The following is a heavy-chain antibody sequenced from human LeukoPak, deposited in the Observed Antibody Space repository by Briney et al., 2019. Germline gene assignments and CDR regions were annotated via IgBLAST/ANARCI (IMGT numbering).Heavy chain of an antibody. CDR2: IYPEDSDT. CDR1: GYSFSSYC. J-gene: IGHJ4*02. D-gene: IGHD3-22*01. CDR3: ARQHYYNNSGFHS. Sequence: GESLKIYCQGSGYSFSSYCIGWWRQLPGKGLEWMGIIYPEDSDTRYSPSFQGQVSLSADKSSSTAYLQWGSLKASDSAIYYCARQHYYNNSGFHSWGQGTLVTVSS. V-gene: IGHV5-51*01.